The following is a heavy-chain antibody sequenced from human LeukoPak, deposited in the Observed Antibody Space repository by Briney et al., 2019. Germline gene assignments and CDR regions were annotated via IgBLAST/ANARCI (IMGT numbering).Heavy chain of an antibody. CDR3: TRNLGHCSSTDCYPYFDP. CDR2: IYHSGST. CDR1: GGSISSGGYS. Sequence: KASETLSLTCAVSGGSISSGGYSWSWIRQPPGKGLEWIGYIYHSGSTYYNPSLKSRVTISVDRSKNQFSLKLSSVTAADTAVYYCTRNLGHCSSTDCYPYFDPWGQGTLVTVSS. V-gene: IGHV4-30-2*02. J-gene: IGHJ5*02. D-gene: IGHD2-2*01.